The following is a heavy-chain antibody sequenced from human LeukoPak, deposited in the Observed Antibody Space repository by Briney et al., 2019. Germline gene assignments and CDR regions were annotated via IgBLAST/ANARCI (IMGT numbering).Heavy chain of an antibody. CDR1: GFTVSSNY. CDR3: ARVGVGVFQDAFDI. V-gene: IGHV3-53*01. D-gene: IGHD2-8*01. CDR2: IYSGGST. J-gene: IGHJ3*02. Sequence: GSLRLSCAASGFTVSSNYMSWVRQAPGKGLEWVSVIYSGGSTYYADSVKGRFTISRDNSKNTLYLQMNSLRAEDTAVYYCARVGVGVFQDAFDIWGQGTMVTVSS.